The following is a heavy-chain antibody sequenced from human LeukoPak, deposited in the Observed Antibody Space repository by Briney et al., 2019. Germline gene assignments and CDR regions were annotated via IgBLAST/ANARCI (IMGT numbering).Heavy chain of an antibody. Sequence: SGGSLRLSCAASGFTFSSYWIHWVRQAPGKGLVWVSRINSDGSSTSYEDSVKGRFTISRDNARNTLYLQMNRLRAEDTAVYYCARDRQYVMDVWGQGTTVTVSS. CDR1: GFTFSSYW. CDR2: INSDGSST. J-gene: IGHJ6*02. V-gene: IGHV3-74*01. CDR3: ARDRQYVMDV.